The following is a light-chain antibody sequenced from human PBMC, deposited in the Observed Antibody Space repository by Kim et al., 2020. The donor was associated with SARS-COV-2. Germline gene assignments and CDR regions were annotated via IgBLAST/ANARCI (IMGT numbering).Light chain of an antibody. Sequence: EIVLTQSPATLSLPPGERATLSCRASQSVSSYLAWYQQKPGQAPRLLIYDASNRATGIPARFSGSGSGTDFTLTISSLEPEDFAVYYCQQRSNWSYTFGQGTKLEI. CDR1: QSVSSY. CDR2: DAS. J-gene: IGKJ2*01. V-gene: IGKV3-11*01. CDR3: QQRSNWSYT.